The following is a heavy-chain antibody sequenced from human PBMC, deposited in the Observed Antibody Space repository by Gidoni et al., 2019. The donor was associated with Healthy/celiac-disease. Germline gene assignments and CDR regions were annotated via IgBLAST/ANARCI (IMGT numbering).Heavy chain of an antibody. D-gene: IGHD3-16*01. J-gene: IGHJ3*02. Sequence: EVQLVESGGGLVKPGGSLGLSCAALGFPFSVSSMNWVRRGPGAGQGSGKGREWVSSISSSSSYIYYADSVKGRFTISRDNAKNSLYLQMNSLRAEDTAVYYCARDLPRLGLVLSGDDAFDIWGQGTMVTVSS. CDR3: ARDLPRLGLVLSGDDAFDI. V-gene: IGHV3-21*01. CDR1: GFPFSVSS. CDR2: ISSSSSYI.